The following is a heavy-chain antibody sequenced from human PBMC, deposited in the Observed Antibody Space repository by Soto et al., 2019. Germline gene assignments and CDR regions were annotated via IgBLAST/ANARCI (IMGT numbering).Heavy chain of an antibody. J-gene: IGHJ4*02. CDR1: GFTFTNYY. CDR3: ARESGATDY. Sequence: ASVKVSCKASGFTFTNYYMHWVRQAPGQGLEWMGIISPSGDGTTYAQKFRGRVTMTRDTSTSTVYMELRNLRSDDTAIYYCARESGATDYWGQGTLVTVSS. V-gene: IGHV1-46*01. D-gene: IGHD1-26*01. CDR2: ISPSGDGT.